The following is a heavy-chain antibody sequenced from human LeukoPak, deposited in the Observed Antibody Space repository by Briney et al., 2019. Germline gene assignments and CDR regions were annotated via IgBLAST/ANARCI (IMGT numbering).Heavy chain of an antibody. V-gene: IGHV4-34*01. J-gene: IGHJ6*03. Sequence: SETLSLTCAVYGGSFSGYYWSWIRQPPGKGLEWIGEINHSGSTNYNPSLKSRVTISVDTSKNQFSLKLSSVTAADTAVYYCASLNRYYYYYMDVWGKGTTVTVSS. CDR3: ASLNRYYYYYMDV. CDR2: INHSGST. CDR1: GGSFSGYY.